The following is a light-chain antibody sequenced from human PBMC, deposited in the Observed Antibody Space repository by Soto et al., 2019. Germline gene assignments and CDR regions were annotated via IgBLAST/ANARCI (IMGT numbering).Light chain of an antibody. V-gene: IGKV3-15*01. CDR2: GAS. J-gene: IGKJ1*01. CDR3: QQYNNWHTWT. CDR1: QSVSSN. Sequence: EIVMTQSPATLSVSPGERATLSCRASQSVSSNLAWYQQKPGQAPRLLIYGASTRATGIPARFSGSGSGTEFTLTISSPQSEDFAVYYCQQYNNWHTWTFGQGTKVDIK.